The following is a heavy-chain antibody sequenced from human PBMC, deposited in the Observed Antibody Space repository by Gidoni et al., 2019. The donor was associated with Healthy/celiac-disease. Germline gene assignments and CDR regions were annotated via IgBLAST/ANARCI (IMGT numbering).Heavy chain of an antibody. J-gene: IGHJ2*01. CDR2: ISSSSSYT. Sequence: QVQLVESGGGLVKPGGSLRLPCAASGFTFSDYYMSWIRQAPGKGLEWVSYISSSSSYTNYADSVKGRFTISRDNAKNSLYLQMNSLRAEDTAVYYCARVSELDYWYFDLWGRGTLVTVSS. CDR1: GFTFSDYY. D-gene: IGHD1-1*01. CDR3: ARVSELDYWYFDL. V-gene: IGHV3-11*06.